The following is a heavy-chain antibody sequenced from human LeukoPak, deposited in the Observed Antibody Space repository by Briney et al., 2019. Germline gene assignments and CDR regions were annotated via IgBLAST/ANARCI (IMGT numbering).Heavy chain of an antibody. CDR3: ARGWGFGSGTYYRAFDY. V-gene: IGHV4-31*03. CDR2: ICYSGSI. Sequence: PSQTLSLTCTVSGGSISSGGYYWSWIRQHPGKGLEWIGYICYSGSIHYNPSLTSRVTISIGASKNQFSLKLSSVTAADTAVYYCARGWGFGSGTYYRAFDYWGQGTLVTVSS. D-gene: IGHD3-10*01. J-gene: IGHJ4*02. CDR1: GGSISSGGYY.